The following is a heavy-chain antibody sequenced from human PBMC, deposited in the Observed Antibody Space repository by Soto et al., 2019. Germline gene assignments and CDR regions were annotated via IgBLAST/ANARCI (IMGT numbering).Heavy chain of an antibody. V-gene: IGHV1-69*12. Sequence: QVQLVQSGSEVKKPGSSVKVSCKASGGAFRSDNIGWVRQAPGQGLEWMGGITPMFGSANFADKFQGRITITADESTSTAYMQLSSLRPEDTALYYCVRGQSNFPGHSWFDSWGQGTRVTVSS. D-gene: IGHD4-4*01. CDR2: ITPMFGSA. CDR3: VRGQSNFPGHSWFDS. J-gene: IGHJ5*01. CDR1: GGAFRSDN.